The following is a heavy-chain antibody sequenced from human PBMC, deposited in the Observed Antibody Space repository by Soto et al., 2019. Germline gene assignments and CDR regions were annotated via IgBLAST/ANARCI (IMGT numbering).Heavy chain of an antibody. CDR2: ISAYNGNT. CDR3: ARSNSGSYGGRNWFDP. D-gene: IGHD1-26*01. J-gene: IGHJ5*02. Sequence: ASVKVSCKASGYTFTSYGISWVRQAPGQGLEWMGWISAYNGNTNYAQKLQGRVTMTTDTSTSTAYMELRSLRSDGTAVYYCARSNSGSYGGRNWFDPWGQGTLVTVSS. CDR1: GYTFTSYG. V-gene: IGHV1-18*04.